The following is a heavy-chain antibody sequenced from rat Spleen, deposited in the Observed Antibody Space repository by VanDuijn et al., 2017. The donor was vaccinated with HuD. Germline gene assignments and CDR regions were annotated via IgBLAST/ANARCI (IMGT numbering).Heavy chain of an antibody. J-gene: IGHJ2*01. CDR1: GFTFSNYD. V-gene: IGHV5-25*01. CDR3: ATHGTMAARSGYYFDY. Sequence: EVQLVESGGGLVQPGRSMKLSCAASGFTFSNYDMAWVRQAPTKGLEWIASISTGGGNTFYRDSVKGRFTISRDNAKSTLYLQMDSLRSEDTATYYCATHGTMAARSGYYFDYWGQGVVVTVSS. CDR2: ISTGGGNT. D-gene: IGHD1-2*01.